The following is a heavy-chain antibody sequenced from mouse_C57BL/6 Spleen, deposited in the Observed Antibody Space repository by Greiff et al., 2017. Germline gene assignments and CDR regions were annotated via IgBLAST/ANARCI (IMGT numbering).Heavy chain of an antibody. Sequence: QVQLKESGPGLVQPSQSLSISCTASGFSFTSYGVHWVRQSPGKGLEWLGVIWSGGSTDYNAAFISRLSISKDNSKSQVFFKMNSLQADDTAIYYCARSWNGSFDYWGQGTTLTVSS. CDR1: GFSFTSYG. CDR3: ARSWNGSFDY. J-gene: IGHJ2*01. V-gene: IGHV2-2*01. CDR2: IWSGGST.